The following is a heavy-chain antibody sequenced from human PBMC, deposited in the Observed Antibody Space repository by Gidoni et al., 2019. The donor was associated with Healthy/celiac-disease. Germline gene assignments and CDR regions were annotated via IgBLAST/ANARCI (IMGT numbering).Heavy chain of an antibody. D-gene: IGHD1-26*01. CDR2: ISSSSSYI. CDR3: ARDSGVGATLDY. Sequence: EVQLVESGGGLVKPGGSLRLSCPASGFTFSSYSMNWVRQAPGKGLEWVSSISSSSSYIYYADSVKGRFTISRDNAKNSLYLQMNSLRAEDTAVYYCARDSGVGATLDYWGQGTLVTVSS. V-gene: IGHV3-21*01. J-gene: IGHJ4*02. CDR1: GFTFSSYS.